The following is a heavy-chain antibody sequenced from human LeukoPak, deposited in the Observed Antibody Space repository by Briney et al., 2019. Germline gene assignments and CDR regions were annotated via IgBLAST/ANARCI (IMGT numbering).Heavy chain of an antibody. CDR2: MNPNSGNT. CDR3: AYVAMVHKDFDY. CDR1: GYTFTSYD. D-gene: IGHD5-18*01. V-gene: IGHV1-8*01. J-gene: IGHJ4*02. Sequence: ASVKVSCKASGYTFTSYDINWARQATGQGLEWMGWMNPNSGNTGYAQRFQGRVTMTRNTSISTAYMELSSLRSEDTAVYYCAYVAMVHKDFDYWGQGTLVTVSS.